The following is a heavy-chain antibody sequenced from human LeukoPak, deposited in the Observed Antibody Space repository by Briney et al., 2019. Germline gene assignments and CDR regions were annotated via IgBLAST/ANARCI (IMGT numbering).Heavy chain of an antibody. D-gene: IGHD2-8*01. Sequence: ASVKVSCKASGYTFTGYYMRWVRQAPGQGLEWMGWINPNSGGTNYAQKFQGRVTMTRDTSISTAYMELSRLRSDDTAVYYCARDCTNGVCYYYFDYWGQGTLVTVSS. CDR2: INPNSGGT. CDR1: GYTFTGYY. V-gene: IGHV1-2*02. J-gene: IGHJ4*02. CDR3: ARDCTNGVCYYYFDY.